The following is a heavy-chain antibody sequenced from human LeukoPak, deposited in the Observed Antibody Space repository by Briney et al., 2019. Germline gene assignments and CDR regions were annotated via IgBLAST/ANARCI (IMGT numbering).Heavy chain of an antibody. CDR1: GFTFSNVW. CDR3: AKDMGYFTN. Sequence: PGGSLRLSCEASGFTFSNVWMNWVRQAPGKGLEWIGRIKTKTDGGTTEYAAPVKGRFTISRDDSKNTLYLQMNSLKTEDTAVYYCAKDMGYFTNWGQGTLVTVSS. D-gene: IGHD2-8*01. J-gene: IGHJ4*02. CDR2: IKTKTDGGTT. V-gene: IGHV3-15*01.